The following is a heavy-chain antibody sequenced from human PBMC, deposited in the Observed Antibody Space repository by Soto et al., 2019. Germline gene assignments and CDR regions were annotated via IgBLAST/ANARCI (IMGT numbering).Heavy chain of an antibody. CDR3: AYSDGRCYGRCLAS. CDR2: IKGDGNEI. Sequence: GGSLRLSCAASGFTFSSYWMSWVRQAPGKGLEWVANIKGDGNEIYYVDSVKGRFTMSRDNAKNTMYLQMNSLRAEDAAVYYCAYSDGRCYGRCLASWGQGTLVTVSS. CDR1: GFTFSSYW. J-gene: IGHJ4*02. V-gene: IGHV3-7*02. D-gene: IGHD2-15*01.